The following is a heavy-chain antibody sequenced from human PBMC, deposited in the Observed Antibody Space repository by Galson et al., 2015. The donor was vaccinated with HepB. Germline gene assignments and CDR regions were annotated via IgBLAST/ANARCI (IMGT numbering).Heavy chain of an antibody. CDR3: ARGLKNIDY. CDR2: ISSSSSTI. V-gene: IGHV3-48*01. CDR1: GFTFSSYS. Sequence: SLRLSCAASGFTFSSYSMNWVRQAPGKGLEWVSYISSSSSTIYYADSVKGRFTISRDNAKNSLYLQMNSLRAEDTAVYYCARGLKNIDYWGQGTLVTVSS. J-gene: IGHJ4*02.